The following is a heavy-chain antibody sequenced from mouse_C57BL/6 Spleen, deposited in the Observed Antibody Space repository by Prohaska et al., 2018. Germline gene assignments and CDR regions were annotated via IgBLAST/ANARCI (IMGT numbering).Heavy chain of an antibody. Sequence: EFQLQQSGPALVKPVASVKISCKASGYSFTDYNMNWVKQSNGKSLEWIGVINPNYGTTSYNQKFKGKATLTVDQSSSTAYMKLNSLTSEDSAVYYSARGGHYYGGFDYWGQGTTLTVSS. CDR3: ARGGHYYGGFDY. CDR1: GYSFTDYN. J-gene: IGHJ2*01. CDR2: INPNYGTT. D-gene: IGHD1-2*01. V-gene: IGHV1-39*01.